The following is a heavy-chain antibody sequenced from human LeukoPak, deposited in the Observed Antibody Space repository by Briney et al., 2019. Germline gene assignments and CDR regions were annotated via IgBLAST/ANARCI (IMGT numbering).Heavy chain of an antibody. J-gene: IGHJ3*02. D-gene: IGHD5-18*01. V-gene: IGHV4-59*08. CDR3: ARQPAATAAFDI. CDR1: GGSINSYC. CDR2: IYYTCGGT. Sequence: PSETLSLTCTVSGGSINSYCWSWSRQPPGQGLEWMGYIYYTCGGTNYNPPLNIRLTISVDTSKNQFSLMMTSLTAPDTAIYYCARQPAATAAFDIWAQGTMVTVSS.